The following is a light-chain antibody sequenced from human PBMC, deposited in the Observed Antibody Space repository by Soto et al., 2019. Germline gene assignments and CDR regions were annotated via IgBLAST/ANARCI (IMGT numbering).Light chain of an antibody. Sequence: QSALTQPASVSGSPGQSITISCTGTSSDVGGYDYVSWYQQHPGIAPKLMIYDVSNRPSGVSNRFSASKSGNTASLTISGLQADDEADYYCASYASTNNYVFGTGTKLTVL. CDR2: DVS. J-gene: IGLJ1*01. V-gene: IGLV2-14*01. CDR1: SSDVGGYDY. CDR3: ASYASTNNYV.